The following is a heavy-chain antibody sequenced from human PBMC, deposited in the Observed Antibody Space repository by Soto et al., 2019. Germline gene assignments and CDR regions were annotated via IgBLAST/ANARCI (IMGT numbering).Heavy chain of an antibody. J-gene: IGHJ3*02. D-gene: IGHD4-17*01. CDR2: ISWNSGSI. CDR3: AKLIVTTVHDAFDI. V-gene: IGHV3-9*01. CDR1: GFTFDDYA. Sequence: GGSLRLSCAASGFTFDDYAMHWVRQAPGKGLEWVSGISWNSGSIGYADSVKGRFTISRDNAKNSLYLQMNSLRAEDTALYYCAKLIVTTVHDAFDIWGQGTKVTVSS.